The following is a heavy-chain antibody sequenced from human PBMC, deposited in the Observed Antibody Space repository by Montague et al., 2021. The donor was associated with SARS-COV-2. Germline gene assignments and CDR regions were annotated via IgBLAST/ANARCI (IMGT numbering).Heavy chain of an antibody. CDR3: ARVGRDSAILPIAIHYGMDV. J-gene: IGHJ6*02. D-gene: IGHD2-2*01. CDR1: GFTFRSYG. Sequence: SLRLSCAASGFTFRSYGMSWVRQAPGKGLEWVSGITGSGGSTYYADSVKGRFTISRDNSKNTLYLQLNSLRAEDTAVYYCARVGRDSAILPIAIHYGMDVWGQGTTVTVSS. V-gene: IGHV3-23*01. CDR2: ITGSGGST.